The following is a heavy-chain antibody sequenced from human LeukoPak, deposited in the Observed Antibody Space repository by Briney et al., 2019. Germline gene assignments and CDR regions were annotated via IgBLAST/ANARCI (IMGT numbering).Heavy chain of an antibody. D-gene: IGHD6-13*01. CDR2: MYSRGDT. J-gene: IGHJ5*02. Sequence: GGSLRLSCAASGFTVSDNYMSWVRQAPGKGLEWVSVMYSRGDTYYANSVKGRFTFSRDISKNTLYLQMNGLRTGDTAMYYCARDAPQVPAAGVLASWGQGTLVTVSS. V-gene: IGHV3-53*01. CDR1: GFTVSDNY. CDR3: ARDAPQVPAAGVLAS.